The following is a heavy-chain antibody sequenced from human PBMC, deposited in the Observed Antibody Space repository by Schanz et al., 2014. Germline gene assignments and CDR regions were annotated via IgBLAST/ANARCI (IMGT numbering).Heavy chain of an antibody. D-gene: IGHD6-13*01. J-gene: IGHJ4*02. Sequence: VQLVESGGGVVQSGGSLRLSCAGSGFTFSNYVLHWVRQAPGKGLEWMALIRPDENIKYADSVKGRFTISRDNSKNTLYLQMNSLRAEDTAVYYCAKERIAAAWTFDYWGQGTLVTVSS. CDR3: AKERIAAAWTFDY. V-gene: IGHV3-30*02. CDR2: IRPDENIK. CDR1: GFTFSNYV.